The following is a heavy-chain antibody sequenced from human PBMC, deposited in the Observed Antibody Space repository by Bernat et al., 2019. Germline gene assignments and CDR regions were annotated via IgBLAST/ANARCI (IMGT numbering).Heavy chain of an antibody. CDR2: MNPAGSQK. J-gene: IGHJ5*02. Sequence: EVQLVESGGDLVQPGGSLRLSCAASGFTFSNYWMAWVRQAPGKRPEWVANMNPAGSQKYHVDSIKGRFTISRDNVNNSLYLQMSSLRAEDTAVYYCARDAGWHAVDPWGQGTLVTVSS. CDR3: ARDAGWHAVDP. D-gene: IGHD2-15*01. CDR1: GFTFSNYW. V-gene: IGHV3-7*03.